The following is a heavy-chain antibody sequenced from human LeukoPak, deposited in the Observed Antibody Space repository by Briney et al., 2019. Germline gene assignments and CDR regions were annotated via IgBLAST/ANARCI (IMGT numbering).Heavy chain of an antibody. D-gene: IGHD5-18*01. Sequence: SETLSLTCTVSGGSMSDYYWTWIRQPPGKGLEWIGYIYYSGSTNYNPSLKSRVTMSADRSKNQISLKLSSVTTADTAVYYCARGGGLGTGMITDYWGQGILVTVSS. CDR2: IYYSGST. CDR3: ARGGGLGTGMITDY. CDR1: GGSMSDYY. J-gene: IGHJ4*02. V-gene: IGHV4-59*01.